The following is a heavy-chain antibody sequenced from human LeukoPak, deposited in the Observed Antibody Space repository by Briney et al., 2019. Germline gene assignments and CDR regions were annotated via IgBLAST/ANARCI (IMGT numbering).Heavy chain of an antibody. CDR2: INHSGST. Sequence: PSETLSLTCAVYGGSFSGHYWSWIRQPPGKGLEWIGEINHSGSTNYNPSLKSRVTISVDTSKNQFSLKLSSVTAADTAVYYCARMGWGYRPWGQGTLVTVSS. CDR1: GGSFSGHY. CDR3: ARMGWGYRP. V-gene: IGHV4-34*01. J-gene: IGHJ5*02. D-gene: IGHD5-18*01.